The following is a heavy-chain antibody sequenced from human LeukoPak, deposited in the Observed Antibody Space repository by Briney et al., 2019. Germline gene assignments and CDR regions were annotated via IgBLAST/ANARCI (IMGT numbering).Heavy chain of an antibody. CDR2: IHPGDSNT. V-gene: IGHV5-51*01. Sequence: GESLKISCKGSGYSFTNYWIGWVRQMPGRGLEWMGIIHPGDSNTRYSPSFQGQVTISADKSINTAYLQWSSLKASDTAMYYCARRTQNFFDPWGQGTLVTVSS. J-gene: IGHJ5*02. CDR3: ARRTQNFFDP. D-gene: IGHD1-1*01. CDR1: GYSFTNYW.